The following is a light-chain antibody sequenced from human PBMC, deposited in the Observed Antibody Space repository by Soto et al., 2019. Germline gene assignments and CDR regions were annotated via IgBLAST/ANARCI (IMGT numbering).Light chain of an antibody. CDR2: DAS. CDR1: QTISNW. V-gene: IGKV1-5*01. CDR3: QQYNSYST. J-gene: IGKJ1*01. Sequence: DIQITQSPSTLSASVEDRVTITCRASQTISNWVAWYQQKPGRAPKILIHDASSLQTGVPSRFSGSGSGAEFTLTISSLQPDDFGTYYCQQYNSYSTFGQGTKVDIK.